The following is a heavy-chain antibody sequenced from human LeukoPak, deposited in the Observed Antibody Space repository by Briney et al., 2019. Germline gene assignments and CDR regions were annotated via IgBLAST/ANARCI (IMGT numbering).Heavy chain of an antibody. CDR3: ARSPHILTGENFDY. CDR2: INPKSGGT. D-gene: IGHD3-9*01. CDR1: GYTFTGYY. J-gene: IGHJ4*02. V-gene: IGHV1-2*02. Sequence: GASVKVSCKASGYTFTGYYMHWVRQAPGQGLEWMGWINPKSGGTNYAQKFQGRVTMTRDTSIRTAYMELSRLRSDDTAVYYCARSPHILTGENFDYWGQGTLVTVSS.